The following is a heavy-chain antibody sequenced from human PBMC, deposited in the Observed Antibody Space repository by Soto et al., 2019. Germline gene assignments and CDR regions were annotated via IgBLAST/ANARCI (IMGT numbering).Heavy chain of an antibody. Sequence: EVQLVESGGDLVQPGRSLRLSCTTSGFTFADYAVSWLRQAPGKGLGWVSFIRSKASGGTVEYAASVKGRFTMSRDDSKSIAYLQMNSVKTQHTAVYYCTGEILGVRAFDILRQGTMVTVSS. V-gene: IGHV3-49*03. CDR2: IRSKASGGTV. D-gene: IGHD3-16*01. J-gene: IGHJ3*02. CDR1: GFTFADYA. CDR3: TGEILGVRAFDI.